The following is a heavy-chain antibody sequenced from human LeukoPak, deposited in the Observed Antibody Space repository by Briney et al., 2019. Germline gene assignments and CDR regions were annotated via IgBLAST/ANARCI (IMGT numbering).Heavy chain of an antibody. CDR1: GYTFTSYG. Sequence: GASVKVSCKASGYTFTSYGISWVRQAPGQGLEWMGWISAYNGNTNYAQKLQGRVTMTTDTSTSTAYMELRSLGSDDTAVYYCARDFPYSYGYKGDFDYWGQGTLVTVSS. CDR2: ISAYNGNT. J-gene: IGHJ4*02. D-gene: IGHD5-18*01. V-gene: IGHV1-18*04. CDR3: ARDFPYSYGYKGDFDY.